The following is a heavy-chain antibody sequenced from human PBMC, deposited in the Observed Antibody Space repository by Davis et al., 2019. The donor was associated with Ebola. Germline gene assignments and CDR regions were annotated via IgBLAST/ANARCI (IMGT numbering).Heavy chain of an antibody. D-gene: IGHD3-22*01. Sequence: GESLKISCAASGFTFTSYGIHWVRQAPGKGLEWVAVISYDGDNKYYADSVKGRFTISRDNSKNTLSLQMNSLRVEDTAVYYCAKDGDDHSGYYNLGSDYWGQGTLVTVSS. J-gene: IGHJ4*02. CDR2: ISYDGDNK. CDR1: GFTFTSYG. V-gene: IGHV3-30*18. CDR3: AKDGDDHSGYYNLGSDY.